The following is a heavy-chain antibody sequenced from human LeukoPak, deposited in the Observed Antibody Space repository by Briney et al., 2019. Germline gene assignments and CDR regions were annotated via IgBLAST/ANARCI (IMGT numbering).Heavy chain of an antibody. J-gene: IGHJ6*02. D-gene: IGHD6-6*01. CDR2: INPSGGST. V-gene: IGHV1-46*01. CDR3: ARGARFLYYYGMDV. CDR1: GYTLTELS. Sequence: ASVKVSCKVSGYTLTELSMHWVRQAPGQGLEWMGIINPSGGSTSYAQKFQGRVTMTRDTSTSTVYMELSSLRSEDTAVYYCARGARFLYYYGMDVWGQGTTVTVSS.